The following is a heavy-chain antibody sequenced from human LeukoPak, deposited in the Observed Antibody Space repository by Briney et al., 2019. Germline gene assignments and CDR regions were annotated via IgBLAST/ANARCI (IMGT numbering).Heavy chain of an antibody. Sequence: GRSLRLSCAASGFTFDDYAMHWVRQAPGKGLEWVSGISWNSGSIGYADSVKGRFTISRDNAKNSLYLQMNSLRAEDMALYYCAKEGYCSSTSCHSASDIWGQGTMVTVSS. J-gene: IGHJ3*02. V-gene: IGHV3-9*03. CDR3: AKEGYCSSTSCHSASDI. D-gene: IGHD2-2*01. CDR1: GFTFDDYA. CDR2: ISWNSGSI.